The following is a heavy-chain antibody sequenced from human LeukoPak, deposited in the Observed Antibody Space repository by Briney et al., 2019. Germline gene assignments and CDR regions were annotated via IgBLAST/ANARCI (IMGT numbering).Heavy chain of an antibody. Sequence: GGSLRLSCAASEFTFSNYGVHWVRQAPGKGLKWVAFIQYDGSNKYYGNSAKGRFTISRDTSKNTLYLQMNSLRAEDTAVYYCAKEHGSGSYFDYWGQGTLVTVSS. CDR1: EFTFSNYG. CDR3: AKEHGSGSYFDY. CDR2: IQYDGSNK. J-gene: IGHJ4*02. V-gene: IGHV3-30*02. D-gene: IGHD3-10*01.